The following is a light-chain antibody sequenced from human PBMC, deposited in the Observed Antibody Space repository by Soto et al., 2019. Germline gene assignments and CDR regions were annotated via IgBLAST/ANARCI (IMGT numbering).Light chain of an antibody. CDR1: QSVTSSY. CDR3: HQYGGSPNT. CDR2: GAS. Sequence: EIVLTQSPGTLSLSPGERATLSCRASQSVTSSYLAWYQQKPGQAPRLLIYGASSRATGIPDRFSGSGSGTVFTLTISRLEPEDFAVYYCHQYGGSPNTFGQGTKLEIK. J-gene: IGKJ2*01. V-gene: IGKV3-20*01.